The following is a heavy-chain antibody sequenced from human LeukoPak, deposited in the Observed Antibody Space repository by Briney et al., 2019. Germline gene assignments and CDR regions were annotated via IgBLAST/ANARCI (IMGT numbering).Heavy chain of an antibody. CDR2: IYTSGST. Sequence: WDTVSLTCTVSGRSNNSYYWSWIRQPAGKGLEWIGRIYTSGSTNYNPSLKSRVTMSVDTSKNQFSLKLSSVTAADTAVYYCASGPTRLGEPFDYWGQGTLVTVPS. CDR1: GRSNNSYY. D-gene: IGHD3-16*01. J-gene: IGHJ4*02. V-gene: IGHV4-4*07. CDR3: ASGPTRLGEPFDY.